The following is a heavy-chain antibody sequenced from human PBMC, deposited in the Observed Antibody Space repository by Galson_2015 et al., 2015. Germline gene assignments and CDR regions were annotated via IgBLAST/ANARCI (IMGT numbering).Heavy chain of an antibody. J-gene: IGHJ6*03. CDR3: ARDGSLIPYEVQGVIHRPSHYYYYMDV. CDR1: GGTFSSYA. Sequence: SVKVSCKASGGTFSSYAISWVRQAPGQGLEWMGGIIPIFGTANYAQKFQGRVTITADESTSTAYMELSSLRSEDTAVYYCARDGSLIPYEVQGVIHRPSHYYYYMDVWGKGTTVTVSS. V-gene: IGHV1-69*13. CDR2: IIPIFGTA. D-gene: IGHD3-10*02.